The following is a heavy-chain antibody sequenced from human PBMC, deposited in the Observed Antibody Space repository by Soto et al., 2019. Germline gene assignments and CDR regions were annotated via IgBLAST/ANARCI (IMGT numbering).Heavy chain of an antibody. CDR3: AVALKGAARPIMDV. Sequence: SETLSLTCAVYGGSFSGYYWSWIRQPPGKGLEWIGEINHSGSTNYNPSLKSRVTISVDTSKNQFSLKLSSVTAADTAVYYCAVALKGAARPIMDVWGKGTTVTVSS. J-gene: IGHJ6*03. V-gene: IGHV4-34*01. D-gene: IGHD6-6*01. CDR1: GGSFSGYY. CDR2: INHSGST.